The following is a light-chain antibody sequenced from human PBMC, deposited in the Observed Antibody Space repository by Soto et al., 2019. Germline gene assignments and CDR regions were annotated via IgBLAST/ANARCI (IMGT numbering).Light chain of an antibody. CDR3: LSFDSSLSVV. Sequence: QCVLTQPPSVSGAPGQRVTISWTGSSSNIGAGYDVHWYQQLPGRAAKLLIYGNTNRPSGVPDRFSGSKSGTSASLAITGLQAEDEADYYCLSFDSSLSVVFGGGTKLTVL. V-gene: IGLV1-40*01. J-gene: IGLJ2*01. CDR1: SSNIGAGYD. CDR2: GNT.